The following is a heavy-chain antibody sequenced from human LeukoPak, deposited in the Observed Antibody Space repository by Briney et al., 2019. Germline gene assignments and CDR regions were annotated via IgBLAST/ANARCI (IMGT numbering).Heavy chain of an antibody. J-gene: IGHJ3*02. D-gene: IGHD3-22*01. CDR3: ARGGQVVVTTTDRAFDI. CDR2: IHYSGST. CDR1: GGSFSSYY. Sequence: SETLSLTCAVYGGSFSSYYWSWIRQPPGKGLEWIGYIHYSGSTNYNPSLKSRVTISVDTSKNQFSLKLSSVTAADTAVYYCARGGQVVVTTTDRAFDIWGQGTMVTVSS. V-gene: IGHV4-59*12.